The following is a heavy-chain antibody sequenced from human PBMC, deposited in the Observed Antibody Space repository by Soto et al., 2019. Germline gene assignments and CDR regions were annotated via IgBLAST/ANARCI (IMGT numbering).Heavy chain of an antibody. D-gene: IGHD3-3*01. Sequence: EVQLVESGGGLVQPGGSLRLSCVVSGITFSTYRMNWVRQAPGKGLVWVSHIKSDRTVTHYTDSVRGRFIISRENANNTLFLQMNSQIAEDTAVYSCTRENYDLWSGYYLDYWGQGTLVTVSS. CDR3: TRENYDLWSGYYLDY. CDR2: IKSDRTVT. V-gene: IGHV3-74*01. J-gene: IGHJ4*02. CDR1: GITFSTYR.